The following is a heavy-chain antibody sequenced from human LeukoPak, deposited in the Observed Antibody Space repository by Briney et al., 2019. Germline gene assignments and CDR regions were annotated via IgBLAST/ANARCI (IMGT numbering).Heavy chain of an antibody. Sequence: SSETLSLTCTVSGGSISSYYWSWIRQPAGKGLEWIGRIYTSGSTNYNPSLKSQVTMSVDTSKNQFSLKLSSVTAADTAVYYCARDHYDLGYFDYWGQGTLVTVSS. CDR1: GGSISSYY. CDR3: ARDHYDLGYFDY. J-gene: IGHJ4*02. D-gene: IGHD3-3*01. V-gene: IGHV4-4*07. CDR2: IYTSGST.